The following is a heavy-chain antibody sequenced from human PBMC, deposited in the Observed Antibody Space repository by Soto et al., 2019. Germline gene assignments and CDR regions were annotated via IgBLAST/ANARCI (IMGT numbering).Heavy chain of an antibody. CDR3: ARDEKAFAYYDFWSGYFNWFDP. CDR1: GFTFSSYW. Sequence: PGGSLRLSCAASGFTFSSYWMSWVRQAPGKGLEWVANIKQDGSEKYYVDSVKGRFTISRDNAKNSLYLQMNSLRAEDTALYYCARDEKAFAYYDFWSGYFNWFDPWGQGT. D-gene: IGHD3-3*01. J-gene: IGHJ5*02. CDR2: IKQDGSEK. V-gene: IGHV3-7*01.